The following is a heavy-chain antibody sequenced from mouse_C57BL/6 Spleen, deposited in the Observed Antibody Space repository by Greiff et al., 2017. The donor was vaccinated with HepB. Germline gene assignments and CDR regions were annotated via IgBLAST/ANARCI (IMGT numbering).Heavy chain of an antibody. CDR3: AIYYGYDGDYAMDY. CDR2: IHPNSGST. J-gene: IGHJ4*01. V-gene: IGHV1-64*01. D-gene: IGHD2-2*01. Sequence: QVQLQQPGAELVKPGASVKLSCKASGYTFTSYWMHWVKQRPGQGLEWIGMIHPNSGSTNYNEKFKSKATLTVDKSSSTAYMQLSSLTSEDSAVYDCAIYYGYDGDYAMDYWGQGTSVTVSS. CDR1: GYTFTSYW.